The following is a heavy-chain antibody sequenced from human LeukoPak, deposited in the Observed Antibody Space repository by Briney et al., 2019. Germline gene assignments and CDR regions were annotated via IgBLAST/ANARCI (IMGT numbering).Heavy chain of an antibody. V-gene: IGHV3-23*01. J-gene: IGHJ1*01. D-gene: IGHD3-22*01. CDR3: AIMHGYYDGSGYWVQ. CDR2: ITPNADRT. CDR1: GFTFGSYA. Sequence: GGSLRLSCAASGFTFGSYAMSWVRQAPGKGLEWVSFITPNADRTSYADSVGGRFTISRDNPRNTLYMQMNSLRDEDTAVYYCAIMHGYYDGSGYWVQWGQGTLVTVSS.